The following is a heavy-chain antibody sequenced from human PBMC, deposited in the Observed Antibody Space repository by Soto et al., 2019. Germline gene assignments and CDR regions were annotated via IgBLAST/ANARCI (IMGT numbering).Heavy chain of an antibody. Sequence: GGSLRLSCAASGFTFSSYWMHWVRQAPGKGLVWVSRINSDGSSTSYAYSVKGRFTISRDNAKNTLYLQMNSLRAEDTAVYYCARGDSPYYYGMDVWGQGTTVTVSS. J-gene: IGHJ6*02. CDR3: ARGDSPYYYGMDV. V-gene: IGHV3-74*01. CDR1: GFTFSSYW. CDR2: INSDGSST.